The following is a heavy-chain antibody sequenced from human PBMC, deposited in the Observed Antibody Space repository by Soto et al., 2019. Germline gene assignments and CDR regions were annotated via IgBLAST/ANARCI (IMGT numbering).Heavy chain of an antibody. V-gene: IGHV4-31*03. CDR2: IYYSGST. Sequence: SETLSLTCTVSGGSIISGGYYWSWIRQHPGKGLEWIGYIYYSGSTYYNPSLKSRVTISVDTSKNQFSLKLSSVTAADTAVYYCARGRSRGYSYGYWGQGTLVTVSS. CDR3: ARGRSRGYSYGY. CDR1: GGSIISGGYY. D-gene: IGHD5-18*01. J-gene: IGHJ4*02.